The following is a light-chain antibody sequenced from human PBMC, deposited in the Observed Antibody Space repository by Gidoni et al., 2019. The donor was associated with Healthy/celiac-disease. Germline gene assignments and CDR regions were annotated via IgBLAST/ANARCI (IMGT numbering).Light chain of an antibody. Sequence: QSVLTQPPSVSGAPGQRVTISCTGSSSNIGAGYDVHWYQQRPGTAPKLLIYGNSNRPSGVPDRFSGSKSGTSASLAITGLQAEDEADYYCQSYDSSLSGLHYVFGTGTKVTVL. CDR1: SSNIGAGYD. CDR3: QSYDSSLSGLHYV. CDR2: GNS. V-gene: IGLV1-40*01. J-gene: IGLJ1*01.